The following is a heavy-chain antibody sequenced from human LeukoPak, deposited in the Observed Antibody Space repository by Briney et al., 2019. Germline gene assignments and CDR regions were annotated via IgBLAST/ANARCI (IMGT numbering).Heavy chain of an antibody. CDR1: GYTFTGYY. J-gene: IGHJ6*02. V-gene: IGHV1-2*04. CDR3: ARDGGNWNYDGGPGRFPYYYYYYGMDV. CDR2: INPNSGGT. D-gene: IGHD1-7*01. Sequence: GASVKVSCKASGYTFTGYYVHWVRQAPGQGLEWMGRINPNSGGTNYAQKFQGWVTMTRDTSISTAYMELSRLRSDDTAVYYCARDGGNWNYDGGPGRFPYYYYYYGMDVWGQGTTVTVSS.